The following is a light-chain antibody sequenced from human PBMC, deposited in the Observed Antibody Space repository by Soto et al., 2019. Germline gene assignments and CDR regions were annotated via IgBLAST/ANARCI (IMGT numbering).Light chain of an antibody. CDR1: QSISDW. V-gene: IGKV1-5*03. J-gene: IGKJ1*01. Sequence: DIQMTQSPSTLSASVGDRVTITCRASQSISDWLAWYQQKPGKAPRLLIYKASSLESGVPSRFSGSGSGTEFTLNISSLQPDDVATYYCQQYDTYSQTFGQGTKVEIK. CDR3: QQYDTYSQT. CDR2: KAS.